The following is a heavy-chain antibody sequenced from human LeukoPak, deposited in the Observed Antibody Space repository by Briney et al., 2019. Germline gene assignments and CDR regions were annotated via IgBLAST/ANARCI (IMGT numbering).Heavy chain of an antibody. CDR1: GFTFDDYA. J-gene: IGHJ4*02. V-gene: IGHV3-43D*03. D-gene: IGHD3-22*01. Sequence: GGSLRLSCAASGFTFDDYAMHWVRQAPGKGLEWVSLISWDGGSTYYADSVKGRFTISRDNSKNSLYLQMNSLRAEDTALYYCAREDSSGYYPYWGQGTLVTVSS. CDR2: ISWDGGST. CDR3: AREDSSGYYPY.